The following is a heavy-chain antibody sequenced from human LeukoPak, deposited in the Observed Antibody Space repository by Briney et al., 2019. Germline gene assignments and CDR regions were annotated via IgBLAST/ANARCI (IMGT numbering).Heavy chain of an antibody. Sequence: PSETLSLTCTVSGGSISSYFWSWIRQPAGQGLEWIGRIYISGSTNYNPSLKSRVPMSVDTSKNQFSLKLSSVTAADTAVYYCARAFGPNDAFDIWGQGTMVTVSS. CDR1: GGSISSYF. V-gene: IGHV4-4*07. D-gene: IGHD2/OR15-2a*01. CDR3: ARAFGPNDAFDI. J-gene: IGHJ3*02. CDR2: IYISGST.